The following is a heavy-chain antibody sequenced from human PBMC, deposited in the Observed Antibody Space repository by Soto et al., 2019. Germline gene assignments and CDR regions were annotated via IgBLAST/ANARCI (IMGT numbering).Heavy chain of an antibody. CDR2: IGAYNGNT. CDR1: GYTFTSYG. J-gene: IGHJ4*02. Sequence: ASVKVSCKASGYTFTSYGISWVRQAPGQGLEWMGWIGAYNGNTNYAQKLQGRVTMTTDTSTSTAYMELRSLRSDDTAVYYCARVFLDDSSGYYYVDNYWGQGTLVTVSS. D-gene: IGHD3-22*01. V-gene: IGHV1-18*04. CDR3: ARVFLDDSSGYYYVDNY.